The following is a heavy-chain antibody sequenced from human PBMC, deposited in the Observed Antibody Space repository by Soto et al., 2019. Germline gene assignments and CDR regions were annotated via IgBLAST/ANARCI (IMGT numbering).Heavy chain of an antibody. D-gene: IGHD3-10*01. CDR3: ARVSGELLWFGEPMTFDY. J-gene: IGHJ4*02. CDR2: IYYSGST. CDR1: GGSISSYY. Sequence: SETLSLTCTVSGGSISSYYWSWIRQPPGKGLEWIGYIYYSGSTNYNPSLKSRVTISVDTSKNQFSLKLSSVTAADTAVYYCARVSGELLWFGEPMTFDYWGQRTLVTVSS. V-gene: IGHV4-59*08.